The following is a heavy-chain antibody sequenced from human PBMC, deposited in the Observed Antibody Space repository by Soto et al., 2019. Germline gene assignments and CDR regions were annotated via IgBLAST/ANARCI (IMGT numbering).Heavy chain of an antibody. J-gene: IGHJ4*02. V-gene: IGHV3-23*01. D-gene: IGHD2-8*01. CDR1: GFTFSSYA. Sequence: GGSLRLSCAASGFTFSSYAMSWVRQAPGKGLEWVSAISGSGGSTYYADSVKGRFTISRDNSKNTLYPQMNSLRAEDTAVYYCAKDPGDCTNGVCYEGYFDYWGQGTLVTVSS. CDR2: ISGSGGST. CDR3: AKDPGDCTNGVCYEGYFDY.